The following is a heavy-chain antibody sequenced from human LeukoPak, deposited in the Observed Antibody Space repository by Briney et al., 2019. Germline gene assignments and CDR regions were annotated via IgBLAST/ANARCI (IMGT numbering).Heavy chain of an antibody. CDR1: GYTFTTSR. CDR2: IYPGDSDT. V-gene: IGHV5-51*01. CDR3: ARIVDTSGYSDFDY. D-gene: IGHD3-22*01. J-gene: IGHJ4*02. Sequence: GDSLKILRKGSGYTFTTSRIGLVRQMPGKCLEWMGIIYPGDSDTIYSPSFQGQVTISADKSISTAYLQWSSLKASDTAMYYCARIVDTSGYSDFDYWGQGTLVTVSS.